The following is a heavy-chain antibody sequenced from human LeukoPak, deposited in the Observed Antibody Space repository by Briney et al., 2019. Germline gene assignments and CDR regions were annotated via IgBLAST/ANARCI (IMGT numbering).Heavy chain of an antibody. CDR3: ARGRVYISWFDP. CDR2: IHTSGTM. D-gene: IGHD5/OR15-5a*01. CDR1: GGSVSTGSYY. Sequence: SETLSLTCTVSGGSVSTGSYYWSWIRQPAGRGLEWIGHIHTSGTMNYNASLKSRVRISVETSKNQFSLRLSSVTAADTAVYYCARGRVYISWFDPWGQGALVTVSS. V-gene: IGHV4-61*09. J-gene: IGHJ5*02.